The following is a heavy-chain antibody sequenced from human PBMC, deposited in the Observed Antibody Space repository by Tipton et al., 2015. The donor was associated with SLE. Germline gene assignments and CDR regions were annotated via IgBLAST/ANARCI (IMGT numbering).Heavy chain of an antibody. Sequence: TLSLTCAVSGGSFGGAYWTWIRQPIGKGLEWIGESISHSGRTNYNPSLESRVTISVDVSKNQYSLKLTSVTTPDTAVYYCARVPSGQGAYHFDSWGKGTLVIIS. V-gene: IGHV4-34*01. D-gene: IGHD3-10*01. J-gene: IGHJ4*02. CDR3: ARVPSGQGAYHFDS. CDR2: SISHSGRT. CDR1: GGSFGGAY.